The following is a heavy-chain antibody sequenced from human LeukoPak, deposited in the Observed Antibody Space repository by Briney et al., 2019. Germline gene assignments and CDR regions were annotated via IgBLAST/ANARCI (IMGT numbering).Heavy chain of an antibody. Sequence: SETLSLTCTVSGDSISSYYWSWIRQPPGKGPEWIGYIYDNGSTNYNPSLKSRVTISVDSSKNQFSLKLTSVTAADTAVYYCARDTSGWHYFHYWGQGTLVTVSS. CDR1: GDSISSYY. V-gene: IGHV4-59*01. CDR3: ARDTSGWHYFHY. D-gene: IGHD6-19*01. CDR2: IYDNGST. J-gene: IGHJ4*02.